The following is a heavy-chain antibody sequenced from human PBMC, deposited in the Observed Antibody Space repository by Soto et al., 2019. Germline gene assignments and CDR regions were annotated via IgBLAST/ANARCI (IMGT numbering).Heavy chain of an antibody. CDR3: ARDRNDDFWSGYSPMRDYYYYYGMDV. V-gene: IGHV1-46*01. CDR1: GYTFTSYY. J-gene: IGHJ6*02. CDR2: INPSGGST. D-gene: IGHD3-3*01. Sequence: QVQLVQSGAEVKKPGASVKVSCKASGYTFTSYYMHWVRQAPGQGLEWMGIINPSGGSTSYAQKSQGRVTMTRDTSTSTVYMELSSLRSEDTAVYYCARDRNDDFWSGYSPMRDYYYYYGMDVWGQGTTVTVSS.